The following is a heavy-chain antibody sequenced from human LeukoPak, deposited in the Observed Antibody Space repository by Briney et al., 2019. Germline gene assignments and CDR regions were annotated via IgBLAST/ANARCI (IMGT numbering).Heavy chain of an antibody. CDR2: IYYSGST. J-gene: IGHJ6*03. CDR3: ARAYSSSYYYYYMDV. D-gene: IGHD6-6*01. CDR1: GGSISSGDYY. Sequence: PSETLSLTCTISGGSISSGDYYWSWIRQPPGKGLEWIGYIYYSGSTYYNPSLKSRVTISVDTSKNQFSLKLSSVTAADTAVYYCARAYSSSYYYYYMDVWGKGTTVTVSS. V-gene: IGHV4-30-4*02.